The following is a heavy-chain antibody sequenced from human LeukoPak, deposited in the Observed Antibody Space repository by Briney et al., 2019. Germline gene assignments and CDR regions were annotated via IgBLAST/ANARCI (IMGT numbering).Heavy chain of an antibody. CDR2: IRSKAYGETA. CDR1: DFTFSSYW. Sequence: GSLRLSCAASDFTFSSYWMSWVRQAPGKGLEWVGFIRSKAYGETADYAASVKGRFTISRDDSKAIAYLQMNSLKTEDTAVYHCTRDRGAYNLYDYWGQGTLVTVSS. J-gene: IGHJ4*02. V-gene: IGHV3-49*04. D-gene: IGHD1-1*01. CDR3: TRDRGAYNLYDY.